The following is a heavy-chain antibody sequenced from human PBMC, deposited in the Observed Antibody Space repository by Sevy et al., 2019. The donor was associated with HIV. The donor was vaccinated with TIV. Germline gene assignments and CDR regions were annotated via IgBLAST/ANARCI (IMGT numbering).Heavy chain of an antibody. D-gene: IGHD3-3*01. CDR3: AVTTIFGVVTDNWFDP. V-gene: IGHV4-39*01. CDR1: GGSISSSSYY. Sequence: SETLSLTCTVSGGSISSSSYYWGWIRQRPGKGLEWIRRIYYSGSTYYNPSLKSRVTISVDTSKNQVSLKLNSVTAADTAVYYCAVTTIFGVVTDNWFDPWGQGTRVTVSS. J-gene: IGHJ5*02. CDR2: IYYSGST.